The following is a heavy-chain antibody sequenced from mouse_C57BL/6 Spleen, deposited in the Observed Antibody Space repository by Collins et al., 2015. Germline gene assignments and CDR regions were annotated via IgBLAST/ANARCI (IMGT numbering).Heavy chain of an antibody. J-gene: IGHJ1*03. CDR2: INPNNGGT. V-gene: IGHV1-26*01. CDR1: GYTFTDYY. Sequence: EVQLQQSGPELVKPGASVKISCKASGYTFTDYYMNWVKQSHGKSLEWIGDINPNNGGTSYNQKFKGKATLTVDKSSSTAYMELRSLTSEDSAVYYCARRRAGTRWYFDGWGTGTTVTVSS. D-gene: IGHD3-3*01. CDR3: ARRRAGTRWYFDG.